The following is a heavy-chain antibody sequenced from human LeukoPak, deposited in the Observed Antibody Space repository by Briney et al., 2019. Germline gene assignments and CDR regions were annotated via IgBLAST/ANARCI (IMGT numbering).Heavy chain of an antibody. J-gene: IGHJ3*02. CDR2: IQYDGSHK. D-gene: IGHD3-22*01. CDR3: AKARLDTLDAFDI. V-gene: IGHV3-30*02. Sequence: GGSLRLSCAASGLTFSNYGMHWVRQAPGKGLEWVTFIQYDGSHKQYVDSVKGRFTISRDNSKNTVYLQMNSLRAEDTAVYYCAKARLDTLDAFDIWGQGTMVTVSS. CDR1: GLTFSNYG.